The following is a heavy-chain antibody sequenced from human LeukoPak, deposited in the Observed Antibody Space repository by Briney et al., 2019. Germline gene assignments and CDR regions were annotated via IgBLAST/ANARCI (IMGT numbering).Heavy chain of an antibody. CDR3: ARHTAMAKAFDY. V-gene: IGHV3-48*03. Sequence: GGSLRLSCVASGFILSTSEMNWVRQAPGKGLEWVSYISSSGSTIYYADSVKGRFTISRDNAKNSLYLQMNSLRAEDTAVYYCARHTAMAKAFDYWGQGTLVTVSS. CDR1: GFILSTSE. J-gene: IGHJ4*02. D-gene: IGHD5-18*01. CDR2: ISSSGSTI.